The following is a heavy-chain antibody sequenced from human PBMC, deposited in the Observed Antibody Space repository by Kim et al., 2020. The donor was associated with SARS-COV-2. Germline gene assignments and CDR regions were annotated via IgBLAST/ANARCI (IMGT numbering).Heavy chain of an antibody. CDR2: ISYDGSNK. CDR1: GFTFSSYA. J-gene: IGHJ3*02. D-gene: IGHD3-9*01. CDR3: ARGRRKAPIRYFDWLLNAFDI. V-gene: IGHV3-30-3*01. Sequence: GGSLRLSCAASGFTFSSYAMHWVRQAPGKGLEWVAVISYDGSNKYYADSVKGRFTISRDNSKNTLYLQMNSLRAEDTAVYYCARGRRKAPIRYFDWLLNAFDIWGQGTMVTVSS.